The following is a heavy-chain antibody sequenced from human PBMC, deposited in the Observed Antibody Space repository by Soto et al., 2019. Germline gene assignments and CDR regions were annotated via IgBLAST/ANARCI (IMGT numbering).Heavy chain of an antibody. V-gene: IGHV1-18*01. CDR3: ARTTSSGWYFDY. J-gene: IGHJ4*02. CDR2: ISAYNGDT. D-gene: IGHD6-19*01. CDR1: GYTFTNYG. Sequence: ASVKVSCKASGYTFTNYGITWVRQAPGQGLEWMGWISAYNGDTHYTQRLQGRVTMTTDTSTSTAYMELRSLRSDDTAVYYCARTTSSGWYFDYWGQGTLVTVSS.